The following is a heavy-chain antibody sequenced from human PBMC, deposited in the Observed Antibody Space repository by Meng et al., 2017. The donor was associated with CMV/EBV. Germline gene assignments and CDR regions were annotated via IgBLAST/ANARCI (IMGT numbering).Heavy chain of an antibody. J-gene: IGHJ4*02. CDR1: GYSISSGYY. V-gene: IGHV4-38-2*02. Sequence: GSLRLSGTVSGYSISSGYYWGWIRPPPGKGLEWIGSIYHSGSTYYNPSLKSRVTISVDTSKNQFSLNLTSVTAADTAVYYCARVTPSIVGATSFDYWGQGTLVTVSS. CDR3: ARVTPSIVGATSFDY. CDR2: IYHSGST. D-gene: IGHD1-26*01.